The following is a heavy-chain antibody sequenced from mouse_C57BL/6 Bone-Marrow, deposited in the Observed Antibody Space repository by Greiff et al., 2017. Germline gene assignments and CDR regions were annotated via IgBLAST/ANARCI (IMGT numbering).Heavy chain of an antibody. D-gene: IGHD2-2*01. J-gene: IGHJ3*01. CDR3: TTIYYGYALFAY. CDR1: GFNIKDDY. CDR2: IDPENGDT. Sequence: VQLQQSGAELVRPGASVKLSCTASGFNIKDDYMHWVKQRPEQGLEWIGWIDPENGDTEYASKFQGTATITADTSSNTAYLQLSSLTSEDTAVYYCTTIYYGYALFAYWGQGTLVTVSA. V-gene: IGHV14-4*01.